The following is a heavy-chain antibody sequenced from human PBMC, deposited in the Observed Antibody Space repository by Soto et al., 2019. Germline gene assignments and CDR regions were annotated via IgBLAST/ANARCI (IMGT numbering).Heavy chain of an antibody. V-gene: IGHV1-24*01. CDR2: FDPGDGET. CDR1: GYTLTELS. CDR3: ATEEEYSGYKTLDY. D-gene: IGHD5-12*01. J-gene: IGHJ4*02. Sequence: ASVKVSCKVSGYTLTELSMHWVRQAPGKGLEWMGGFDPGDGETIYAQKFQGRVTMTEDTSTDTAYMELSSLRSEDTAVYYCATEEEYSGYKTLDYWGQGTLVTVSS.